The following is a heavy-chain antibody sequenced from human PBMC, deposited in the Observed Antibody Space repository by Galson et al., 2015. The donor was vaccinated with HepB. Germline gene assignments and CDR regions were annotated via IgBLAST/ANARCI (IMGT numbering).Heavy chain of an antibody. CDR3: ARNPASYDYYNMDV. CDR1: GFSFISHS. V-gene: IGHV3-48*01. J-gene: IGHJ6*02. D-gene: IGHD6-25*01. Sequence: SLRLSCAASGFSFISHSMNWVRHSPGKGLEWLAYISPGGAQYFADSAGGRFTISRDNAKKSMYLHMSSLRVEDTGIYYCARNPASYDYYNMDVWGQGTTVTVSS. CDR2: ISPGGAQ.